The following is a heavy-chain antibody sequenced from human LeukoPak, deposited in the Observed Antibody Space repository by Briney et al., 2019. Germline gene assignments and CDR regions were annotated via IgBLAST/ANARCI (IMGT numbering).Heavy chain of an antibody. CDR2: IYTSGIT. V-gene: IGHV4-4*07. J-gene: IGHJ6*03. CDR3: ARATRAAGFYYYYYYMDV. Sequence: SETLSLTCTVSGGSISSYYWSWIRQPAGKGLEWIGRIYTSGITNYNPSLKSRVTMSVDTSKNQFSLKLSSVTAADTAVYYCARATRAAGFYYYYYYMDVWGKGTTVTVSS. CDR1: GGSISSYY. D-gene: IGHD6-13*01.